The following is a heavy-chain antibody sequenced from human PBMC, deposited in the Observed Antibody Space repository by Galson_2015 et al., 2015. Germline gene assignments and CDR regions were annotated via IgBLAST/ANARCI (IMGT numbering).Heavy chain of an antibody. CDR3: AAAPVIAVAAATFQFYGMDV. CDR2: IVVGSGNT. CDR1: GFTFTSSA. J-gene: IGHJ6*02. V-gene: IGHV1-58*02. D-gene: IGHD6-19*01. Sequence: SVKVSCKASGFTFTSSAMQWVRQARGQRLEWIGWIVVGSGNTNYAQKFQERVTITRDMSTSTAYMELSSLRSEDTAVYYCAAAPVIAVAAATFQFYGMDVWGQGTTVTVSS.